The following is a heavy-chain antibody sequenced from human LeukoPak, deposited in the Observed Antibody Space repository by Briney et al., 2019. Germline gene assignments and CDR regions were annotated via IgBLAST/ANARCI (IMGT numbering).Heavy chain of an antibody. V-gene: IGHV1-2*02. Sequence: ASVKVSCKASGYTFTGYYMHWVRQAPGQGLEWMGWINPNSGGTNYAQKFQGRVTMTRDTSINTAYMELSRLRSDDTAVYYCARGGYSYGYAIEIDYWGQGTLVTVSS. D-gene: IGHD5-18*01. J-gene: IGHJ4*02. CDR2: INPNSGGT. CDR3: ARGGYSYGYAIEIDY. CDR1: GYTFTGYY.